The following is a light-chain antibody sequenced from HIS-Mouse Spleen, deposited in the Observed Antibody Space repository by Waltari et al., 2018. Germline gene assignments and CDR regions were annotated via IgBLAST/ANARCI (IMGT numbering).Light chain of an antibody. CDR2: EVS. J-gene: IGLJ1*01. Sequence: QSALTQPRSVSGSPGQSVTISCTGTSIDVGGYNYVPWYQQHPGKAPKLMIYEVSKRPSGVPDRFSGSKSGNTASLTISGLQAEDEADYYCCSYAGSYTGVFGTGTKVTVL. CDR1: SIDVGGYNY. V-gene: IGLV2-11*01. CDR3: CSYAGSYTGV.